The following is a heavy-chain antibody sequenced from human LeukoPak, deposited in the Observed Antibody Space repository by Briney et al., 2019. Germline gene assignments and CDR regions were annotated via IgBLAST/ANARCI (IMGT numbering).Heavy chain of an antibody. CDR2: IIPIFGTA. Sequence: SVKVSCKASGGTFSSYAISWVRQAPGQGLEWMGGIIPIFGTANYAQKFQGRVTITADKSTSTAYMELSSLRSEDTAVYYCARGETRGYGPSDWFDPWGQGTLVTVSS. V-gene: IGHV1-69*06. J-gene: IGHJ5*02. D-gene: IGHD5-12*01. CDR1: GGTFSSYA. CDR3: ARGETRGYGPSDWFDP.